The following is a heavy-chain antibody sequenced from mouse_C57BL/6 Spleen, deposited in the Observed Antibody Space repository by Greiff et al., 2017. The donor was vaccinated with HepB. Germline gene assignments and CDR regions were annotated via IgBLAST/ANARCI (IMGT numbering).Heavy chain of an antibody. CDR3: ARAGDYPYWYFDV. D-gene: IGHD2-4*01. Sequence: VQLQQPGAELVRPGTSVKLSCKASGYTFTSYWMHWVKQRPGQGLEWIGVIDPSDSYTNYNQKFKGKATLTVDTSSSTAYMQLSSLTSEDSAVYYCARAGDYPYWYFDVWGTGTTVTVSS. V-gene: IGHV1-59*01. CDR1: GYTFTSYW. CDR2: IDPSDSYT. J-gene: IGHJ1*03.